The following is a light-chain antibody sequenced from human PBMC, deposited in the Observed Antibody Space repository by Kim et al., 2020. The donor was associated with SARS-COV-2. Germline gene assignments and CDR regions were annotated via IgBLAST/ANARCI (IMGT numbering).Light chain of an antibody. CDR1: SSNIGAGYD. V-gene: IGLV1-40*01. J-gene: IGLJ3*02. CDR3: QSYDSSLSGWV. Sequence: RVTNSWTGSSSNIGAGYDVHWYQQFPGIAPKFLIYGNSNRPSGVPDRFSGSKSGTSASLAITGLQAEDEADYYCQSYDSSLSGWVFGGGTQLTVL. CDR2: GNS.